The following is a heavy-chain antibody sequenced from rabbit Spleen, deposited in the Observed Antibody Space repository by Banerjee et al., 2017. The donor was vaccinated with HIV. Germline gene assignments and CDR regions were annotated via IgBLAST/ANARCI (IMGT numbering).Heavy chain of an antibody. V-gene: IGHV1S40*01. CDR2: IAGSSSDFT. Sequence: QSLEESGGDLVKPGASLTLTCTASGFSFSNSDYMCWVRQAPGKGLEWISCIAGSSSDFTYSATWAKGRFTISKTSSTTVTLQMTSLTVADTATYFCARDTASSFSSYGMDLWGQGTLVTVS. CDR1: GFSFSNSDY. J-gene: IGHJ6*01. CDR3: ARDTASSFSSYGMDL. D-gene: IGHD8-1*01.